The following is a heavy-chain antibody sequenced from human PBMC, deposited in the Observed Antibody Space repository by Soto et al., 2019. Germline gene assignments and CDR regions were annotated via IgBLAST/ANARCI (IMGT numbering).Heavy chain of an antibody. Sequence: GGSLRLSCAASGLTFRSYWMHWVRQAPGKGLVWVSRINTDGSVAMYVDSVKGRFTISRDNAKNSLYLQMNSLRAEDTAVYYCARATGADKEDYWGQGTLVTVSS. D-gene: IGHD3-10*01. CDR2: INTDGSVA. V-gene: IGHV3-74*03. CDR3: ARATGADKEDY. CDR1: GLTFRSYW. J-gene: IGHJ4*02.